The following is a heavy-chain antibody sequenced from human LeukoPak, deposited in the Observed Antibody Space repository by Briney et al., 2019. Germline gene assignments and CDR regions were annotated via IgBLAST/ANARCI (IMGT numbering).Heavy chain of an antibody. CDR3: ARQTPDYGGTGSDAFDI. Sequence: SETLSLTCTVSGGSISSYYWSWIRQPPGKGLEWIGYIYYSGSTNYNPSLKSRVTISVDTCKNQFSLKLSSVTAADTAVYYCARQTPDYGGTGSDAFDIWGQGTMVTVSS. D-gene: IGHD4-23*01. V-gene: IGHV4-59*08. CDR1: GGSISSYY. J-gene: IGHJ3*02. CDR2: IYYSGST.